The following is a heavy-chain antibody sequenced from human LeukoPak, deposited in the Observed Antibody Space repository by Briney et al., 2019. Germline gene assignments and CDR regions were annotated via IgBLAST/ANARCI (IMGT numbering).Heavy chain of an antibody. CDR2: ISGSGGST. Sequence: GGSLRLSCAASGFTFSSYAMSWVRQAPGKGLEWVSAISGSGGSTYYADSVKGRFTISRDNSKNTLYLQMNSLRAEDTAVYYCAKFTGEYYYYYGMDVWGQGTTVTVSS. J-gene: IGHJ6*02. V-gene: IGHV3-23*01. CDR1: GFTFSSYA. D-gene: IGHD3-16*01. CDR3: AKFTGEYYYYYGMDV.